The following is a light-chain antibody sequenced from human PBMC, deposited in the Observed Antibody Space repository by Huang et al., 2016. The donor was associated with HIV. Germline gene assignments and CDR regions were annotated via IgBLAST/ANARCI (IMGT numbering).Light chain of an antibody. V-gene: IGKV2-30*02. CDR3: MQGTHWWT. CDR1: HSLVHSDGNTY. Sequence: VALTQSPLSLPVTLGQPASISCRSNHSLVHSDGNTYLNWFLQRPGQSPRRLIYKISKRDSGVPDRFSGSGSGTDFTLKISRVEAEDVGVYYCMQGTHWWTFGQGTKMEIK. CDR2: KIS. J-gene: IGKJ1*01.